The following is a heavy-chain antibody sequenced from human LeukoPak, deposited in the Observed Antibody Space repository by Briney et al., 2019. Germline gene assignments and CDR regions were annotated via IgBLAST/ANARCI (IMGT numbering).Heavy chain of an antibody. CDR1: GFAFSNYW. Sequence: GGSLRLSCAASGFAFSNYWMNWVRQAPGKGLEWVARIKQDGSEKYYVESVKGRFTISRDNAKKSVYLQMDSLRAEDTAVYYCAREGYCSGGICSYDKWGQGTLVTVSS. D-gene: IGHD2-15*01. CDR2: IKQDGSEK. V-gene: IGHV3-7*01. CDR3: AREGYCSGGICSYDK. J-gene: IGHJ4*02.